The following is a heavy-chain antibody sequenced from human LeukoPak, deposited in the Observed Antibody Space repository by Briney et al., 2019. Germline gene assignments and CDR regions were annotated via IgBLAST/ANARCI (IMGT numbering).Heavy chain of an antibody. CDR1: GFTFSSYW. J-gene: IGHJ3*02. D-gene: IGHD5-18*01. CDR3: ARAAPNSYGQGENAFDI. Sequence: GGSLRLSCAASGFTFSSYWMHWVRQAPGKGLVWVSRINSDGSSTSYADSVKGRFTISRDNAKNTLYLQMNSLRAEDTAVYYCARAAPNSYGQGENAFDIWGQGTMVTVSS. V-gene: IGHV3-74*01. CDR2: INSDGSST.